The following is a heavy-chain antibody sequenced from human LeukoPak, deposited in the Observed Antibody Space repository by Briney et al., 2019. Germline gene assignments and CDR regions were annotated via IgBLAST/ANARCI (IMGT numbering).Heavy chain of an antibody. J-gene: IGHJ4*02. V-gene: IGHV3-7*03. D-gene: IGHD3-22*01. CDR2: INQGGGQT. Sequence: PGGSLRLSCAASGFTLSSYWMSWVRQAPGKGLEWVANINQGGGQTYYVDSVKGRFTISRDNSKNTLYLQMNSLRAEDTAVYYCAKVPYYYDNSGYLLYFYYFDYWGQGTLVTVSS. CDR1: GFTLSSYW. CDR3: AKVPYYYDNSGYLLYFYYFDY.